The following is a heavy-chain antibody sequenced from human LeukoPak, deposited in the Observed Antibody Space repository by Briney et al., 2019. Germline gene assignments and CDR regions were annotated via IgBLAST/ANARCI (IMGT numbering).Heavy chain of an antibody. J-gene: IGHJ4*02. V-gene: IGHV4-34*01. CDR3: ARAEGTAALSPSGY. CDR2: INHSGST. Sequence: SETLSLTCAVYGGSFSGYYWSWIRQPPGKGLEWIGEINHSGSTNYNPSLKSRVTISVDTSKNQFSLKPSSVTAADTAVYYCARAEGTAALSPSGYWGQGTLVTVSS. CDR1: GGSFSGYY. D-gene: IGHD6-13*01.